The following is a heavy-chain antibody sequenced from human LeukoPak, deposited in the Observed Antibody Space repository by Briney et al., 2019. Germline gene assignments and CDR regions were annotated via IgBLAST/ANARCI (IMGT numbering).Heavy chain of an antibody. CDR2: ISSSSSYI. J-gene: IGHJ4*02. D-gene: IGHD6-13*01. CDR1: GFIFSSHG. CDR3: ARGSSSWYYFDY. Sequence: PGGSLRLSCAASGFIFSSHGMNWVRQAPGKGLEWVSFISSSSSYIYYADSVKGRFTISRDNAKNSLYLQMNSLRAEDTAVYYCARGSSSWYYFDYWGQGTLVTVSS. V-gene: IGHV3-21*01.